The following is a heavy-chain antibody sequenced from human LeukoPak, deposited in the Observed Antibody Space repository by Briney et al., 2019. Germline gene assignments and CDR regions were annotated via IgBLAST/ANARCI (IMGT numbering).Heavy chain of an antibody. CDR3: ASAGGPVDY. CDR1: GGSISSGGYS. V-gene: IGHV4-61*08. J-gene: IGHJ4*02. Sequence: SSETLSLTCAVSGGSISSGGYSWSWIRQPPGKGLEWIGYIYYSGSTNYNPSLKSRVTISVDTSKNQFSLKLSSVTAADTAVYYCASAGGPVDYWGQGTLVTVSS. D-gene: IGHD3-10*01. CDR2: IYYSGST.